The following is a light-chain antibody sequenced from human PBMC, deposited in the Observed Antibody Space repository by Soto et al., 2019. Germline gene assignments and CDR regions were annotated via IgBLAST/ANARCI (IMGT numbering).Light chain of an antibody. J-gene: IGKJ1*01. CDR3: QQRNSLVT. CDR1: QSVSTY. CDR2: DAS. V-gene: IGKV3-11*01. Sequence: EVVLTQSPATLSLSPGERATLSCRASQSVSTYLAWYQQKSGQAPRLLIYDASNRATGVPARFSGSGSGTDFTLTISSLEPEDFAVYDCQQRNSLVTFGQGTQVEIK.